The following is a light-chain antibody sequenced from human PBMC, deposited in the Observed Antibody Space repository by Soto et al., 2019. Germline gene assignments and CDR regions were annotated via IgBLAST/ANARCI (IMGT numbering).Light chain of an antibody. CDR1: QSLTSY. CDR2: GIS. CDR3: QQYNNWPRT. Sequence: EIVMTQSPATLSVSPGETATLSCRASQSLTSYLAWYQQKPDQAPRLLIYGISTRATDIPARFSGSGSGTEFTLTISNLQSEDFAVYYCQQYNNWPRTFGGGTKVDIK. V-gene: IGKV3-15*01. J-gene: IGKJ4*01.